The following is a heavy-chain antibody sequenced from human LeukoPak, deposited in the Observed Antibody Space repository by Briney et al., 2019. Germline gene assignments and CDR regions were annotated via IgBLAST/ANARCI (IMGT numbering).Heavy chain of an antibody. CDR3: ARDSCSSVTCYDY. CDR2: IQQDGSIK. CDR1: GFTFSNYG. Sequence: VGSLRLSCAASGFTFSNYGMHCVRLAPGKGLEWVAAIQQDGSIKYYADSVKGRFTISRDDSKNTLYLQMNSLRAEDAAVYYCARDSCSSVTCYDYWGQGTLVTVSS. V-gene: IGHV3-33*01. D-gene: IGHD2-2*01. J-gene: IGHJ4*02.